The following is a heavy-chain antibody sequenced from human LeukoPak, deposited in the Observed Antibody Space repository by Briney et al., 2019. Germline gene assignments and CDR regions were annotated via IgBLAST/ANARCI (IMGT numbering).Heavy chain of an antibody. V-gene: IGHV1-18*01. CDR3: ARANNWNYALGY. Sequence: VASVKVSCKASGDTFIRYGISWVRQAPGQGLEWMGWISTGNGKTNYGQKFQGRVTMTTDTSTGTAYMELRSLRSDDTAMYYCARANNWNYALGYWGQGTLVTVSS. CDR2: ISTGNGKT. J-gene: IGHJ4*02. D-gene: IGHD1-7*01. CDR1: GDTFIRYG.